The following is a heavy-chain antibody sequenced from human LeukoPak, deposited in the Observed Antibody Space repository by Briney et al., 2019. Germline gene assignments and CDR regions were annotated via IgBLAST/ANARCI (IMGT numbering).Heavy chain of an antibody. V-gene: IGHV3-74*01. CDR2: INSDGSRT. CDR1: GFTSSSYG. Sequence: QSGGSLRLSCAASGFTSSSYGMHWVRQAPGKGLVWVSRINSDGSRTSYADSVKGRFTISRDNAKNTLYLQMNSLRAEDTAVYFCARAGYNFGLDYWGQGTLVTVSS. D-gene: IGHD5-18*01. CDR3: ARAGYNFGLDY. J-gene: IGHJ4*02.